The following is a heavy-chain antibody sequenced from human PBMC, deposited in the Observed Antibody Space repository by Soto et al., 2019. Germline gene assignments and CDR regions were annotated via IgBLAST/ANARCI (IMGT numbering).Heavy chain of an antibody. V-gene: IGHV1-69*01. CDR2: IIPQLGSA. CDR3: ARGGDGYTFGAVY. D-gene: IGHD5-18*01. J-gene: IGHJ4*02. Sequence: QVQLVQSGAEVKEPGSSVKVSCKASGGGNLRDYRTTWVRRAPGQGLEWMGGIIPQLGSANYAQNFQGRVTVTADESTNTVYMELRRLRSDHTAVYYGARGGDGYTFGAVYWGQGTPVTGSS. CDR1: GGGNLRDYR.